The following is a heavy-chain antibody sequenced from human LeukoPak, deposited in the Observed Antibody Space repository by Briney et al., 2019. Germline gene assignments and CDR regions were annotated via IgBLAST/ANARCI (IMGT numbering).Heavy chain of an antibody. CDR2: IIPIFGTA. Sequence: SVKVSCKASGGTFSSYAISWVRQAPGQGLEWMGGIIPIFGTANYAQKFQGRVTITADESTSTAYMELSSLRSEDTAVYYCASHHGWELFRGDAFDIWGQGTMVTVSS. D-gene: IGHD1-26*01. J-gene: IGHJ3*02. CDR1: GGTFSSYA. CDR3: ASHHGWELFRGDAFDI. V-gene: IGHV1-69*13.